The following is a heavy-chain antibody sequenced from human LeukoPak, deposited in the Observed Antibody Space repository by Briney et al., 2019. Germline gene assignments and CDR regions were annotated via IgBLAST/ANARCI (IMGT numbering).Heavy chain of an antibody. CDR3: AKIDYCSGGGCYSKWFDY. D-gene: IGHD2-15*01. CDR1: GFSFSTYG. J-gene: IGHJ4*02. V-gene: IGHV3-23*01. Sequence: GALRLSCAASGFSFSTYGMSWVRQAPGKGLEWVSSISGSGVTSDSADSVKGRFTISRDNSRNTLYLQMNSLRADDTAVCYCAKIDYCSGGGCYSKWFDYWGQGTLVTVSS. CDR2: ISGSGVTS.